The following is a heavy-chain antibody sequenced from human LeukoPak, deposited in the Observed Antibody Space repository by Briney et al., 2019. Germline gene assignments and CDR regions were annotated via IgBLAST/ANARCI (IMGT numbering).Heavy chain of an antibody. CDR1: GYTFTGYY. CDR3: ARTLRITMVRGALGY. CDR2: INPNSGGT. J-gene: IGHJ4*02. Sequence: ASVKVSCKASGYTFTGYYMHWVRQAPGQGLEWMGWINPNSGGTNYAQKFQGRVTMTRDTSISTAYMELSSLRSEDTAVYYCARTLRITMVRGALGYWGQGTLVTVSS. V-gene: IGHV1-2*02. D-gene: IGHD3-10*01.